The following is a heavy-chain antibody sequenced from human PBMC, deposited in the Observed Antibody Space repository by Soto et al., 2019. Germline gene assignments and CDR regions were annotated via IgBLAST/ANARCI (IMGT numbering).Heavy chain of an antibody. CDR2: INHSGST. V-gene: IGHV4-34*01. CDR3: ARLHCDSPNCVPLVP. CDR1: GGSFSGYY. D-gene: IGHD2-2*01. J-gene: IGHJ5*02. Sequence: SETLSLTCAVYGGSFSGYYWSWIRQPPGKGPEWIGEINHSGSTNYNPSLKSRVTISVDTSKNQFSLKLSSVTAADTAVYYCARLHCDSPNCVPLVPWGQGTLVTVSS.